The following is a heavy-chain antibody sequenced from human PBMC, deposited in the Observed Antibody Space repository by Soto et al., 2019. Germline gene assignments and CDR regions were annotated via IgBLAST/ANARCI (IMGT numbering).Heavy chain of an antibody. Sequence: SETLSLTCAVYGGSFSGYYWSWIRQPPGKGLEWIGEINHSGSTNYNPSLKSRVTISVDTSKNQFSLKLNSVTAADTAVYYCARVGPWVPYYYDSSPYTFENWFDPWGQGTLVTVSS. CDR2: INHSGST. V-gene: IGHV4-34*01. D-gene: IGHD3-22*01. CDR3: ARVGPWVPYYYDSSPYTFENWFDP. J-gene: IGHJ5*02. CDR1: GGSFSGYY.